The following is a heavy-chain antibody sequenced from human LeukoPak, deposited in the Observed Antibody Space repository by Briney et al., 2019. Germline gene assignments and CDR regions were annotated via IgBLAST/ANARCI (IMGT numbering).Heavy chain of an antibody. Sequence: PGRSLRLSCVASGFSFGTYSMHWARQVPGKGLEWVAVIWYDGSNEDYADSVKGRFTISRDNSKNTLYLQMNSLRAGDTAVYYCAREMAVWGQGALVTVSS. CDR2: IWYDGSNE. D-gene: IGHD2-8*01. CDR3: AREMAV. CDR1: GFSFGTYS. V-gene: IGHV3-33*01. J-gene: IGHJ4*02.